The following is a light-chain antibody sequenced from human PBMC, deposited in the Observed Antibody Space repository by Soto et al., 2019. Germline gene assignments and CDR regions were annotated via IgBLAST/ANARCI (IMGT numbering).Light chain of an antibody. J-gene: IGKJ1*01. Sequence: DSGLPQSPGTLSLAPGERATLSCRASQSVSSSYLAWYQQKPGQAPRLLIYGASSRATGIPDRFSGSGSGTDFTLTISRLEPEDFAVYYCQQYGSSRWTFGQRAKVDIK. CDR3: QQYGSSRWT. V-gene: IGKV3-20*01. CDR1: QSVSSSY. CDR2: GAS.